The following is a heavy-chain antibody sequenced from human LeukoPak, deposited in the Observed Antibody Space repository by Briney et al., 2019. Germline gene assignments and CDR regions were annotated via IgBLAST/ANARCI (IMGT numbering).Heavy chain of an antibody. D-gene: IGHD3-10*01. Sequence: GGSLRLSCAASGFTFSNYWMSWVRQAPGKGLEWVANVKEDGSEKYYVDSVKGRFTISRDNAKNSLYLQMNSLRAEDTAVYYCARTIRGYWGQGTLVTVSS. CDR1: GFTFSNYW. CDR2: VKEDGSEK. J-gene: IGHJ4*02. CDR3: ARTIRGY. V-gene: IGHV3-7*02.